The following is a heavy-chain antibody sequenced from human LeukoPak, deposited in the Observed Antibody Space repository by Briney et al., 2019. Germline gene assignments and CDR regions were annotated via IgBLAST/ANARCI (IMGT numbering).Heavy chain of an antibody. J-gene: IGHJ6*02. V-gene: IGHV3-48*03. CDR3: ARDDFWSAPYGMDV. CDR2: ISSSGSTI. Sequence: GRSLRLSCAASGFTFSSYEMNWVRQAPGKGLEWVSYISSSGSTIYYADSVKGRFTISRDNAKNSLYLQMNSLRAEDTAVYYCARDDFWSAPYGMDVWGQGTTVTVSS. D-gene: IGHD3-3*01. CDR1: GFTFSSYE.